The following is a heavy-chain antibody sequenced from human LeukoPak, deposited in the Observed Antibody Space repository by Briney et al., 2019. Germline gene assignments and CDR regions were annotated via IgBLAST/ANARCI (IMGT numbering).Heavy chain of an antibody. CDR3: ARADPLWFGELSGAFDI. J-gene: IGHJ3*02. CDR1: GGSISGGTYY. Sequence: PSETLSLTCTVSGGSISGGTYYWGWIRQPPGKGLEWIGSIYYSGSTYYNPSLKSRATISVDTSKNQFSLKLYSVTAADTAVYCCARADPLWFGELSGAFDIWGQGTMVTVSS. V-gene: IGHV4-39*07. D-gene: IGHD3-10*01. CDR2: IYYSGST.